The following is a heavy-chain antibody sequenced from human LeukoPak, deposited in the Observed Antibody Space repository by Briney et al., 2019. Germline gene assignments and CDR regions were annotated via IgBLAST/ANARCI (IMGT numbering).Heavy chain of an antibody. CDR1: GGTFSSYA. D-gene: IGHD1-26*01. V-gene: IGHV1-69*05. CDR2: IIPIFGTA. J-gene: IGHJ4*02. CDR3: ARDRKSKSIVGAPATVDY. Sequence: GASVKVSCKASGGTFSSYAISWVRQAPGQGLEWMGGIIPIFGTANYAQKLQGRVTMTTDASTSTAYMELRSLRSDDTAVYYCARDRKSKSIVGAPATVDYWGQGTLVTVSS.